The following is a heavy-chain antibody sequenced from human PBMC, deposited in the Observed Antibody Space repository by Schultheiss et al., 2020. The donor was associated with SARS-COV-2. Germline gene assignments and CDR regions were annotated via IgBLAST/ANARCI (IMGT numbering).Heavy chain of an antibody. Sequence: GGSLRLSCAASGFTFSSYAMHWVRQAPGKGLEWVAVISYDGSNKYYADSVKGRFTISRDNSKNTLYLQMNSLRAEDTAVYYCARMSIAARDYYYYGMDVWGQGTTVTVSS. V-gene: IGHV3-30-3*01. J-gene: IGHJ6*02. CDR2: ISYDGSNK. CDR1: GFTFSSYA. D-gene: IGHD6-6*01. CDR3: ARMSIAARDYYYYGMDV.